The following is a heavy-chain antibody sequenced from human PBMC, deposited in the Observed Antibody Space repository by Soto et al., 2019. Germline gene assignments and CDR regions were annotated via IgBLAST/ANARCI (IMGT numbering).Heavy chain of an antibody. V-gene: IGHV3-30-3*01. CDR1: GFTFSDYA. CDR3: ARDKAGTMSSDNWFDP. J-gene: IGHJ5*02. D-gene: IGHD1-7*01. Sequence: QVQLVESGGGVVQPGRSLRLSCAASGFTFSDYAMHWVRQAPGKGLEWVAVISNDGSNKYYADSVKGRFTISRDNSKNTLYRQMNSLRAEDTAVYYCARDKAGTMSSDNWFDPWGQGTLVTVSS. CDR2: ISNDGSNK.